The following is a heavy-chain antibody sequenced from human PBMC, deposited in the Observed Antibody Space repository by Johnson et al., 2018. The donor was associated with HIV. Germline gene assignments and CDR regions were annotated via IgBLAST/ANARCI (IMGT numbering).Heavy chain of an antibody. CDR2: ISGSGGST. D-gene: IGHD5-18*01. J-gene: IGHJ3*02. Sequence: VQLVESGGGLIQPGGSLRLSCAASGFTVSSNYMSWVRQAPGKGLEWVSAISGSGGSTYYADSVKGRFTISRDNSKNTLYLQMNSLRAEDTAVYYCAKERGYSYGRGAFDIWGQGTMVTVSS. V-gene: IGHV3-23*04. CDR3: AKERGYSYGRGAFDI. CDR1: GFTVSSNY.